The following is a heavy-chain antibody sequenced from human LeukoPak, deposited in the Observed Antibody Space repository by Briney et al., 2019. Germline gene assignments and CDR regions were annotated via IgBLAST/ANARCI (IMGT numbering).Heavy chain of an antibody. CDR3: ARVVYARGRAFDI. Sequence: ASVTVSCTASGYTFTSYYMHWVRHAPGQGLEWMGIINPSGGSTSYAQKFQGRVTMTRDTSTSTVYMELSSLRSEDTAVYYCARVVYARGRAFDIWGQGTMVTVSS. CDR2: INPSGGST. V-gene: IGHV1-46*01. D-gene: IGHD2-8*01. J-gene: IGHJ3*02. CDR1: GYTFTSYY.